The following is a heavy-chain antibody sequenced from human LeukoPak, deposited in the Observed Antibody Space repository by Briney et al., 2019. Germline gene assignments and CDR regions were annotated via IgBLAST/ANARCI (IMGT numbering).Heavy chain of an antibody. D-gene: IGHD5-24*01. CDR2: IYYSGST. Sequence: SETLSLTCSVSGAPLKSHYWTWIRQPPGKGLEWIGYIYYSGSTNYNASPKSRVTISVDTSKNQFSLKLSSVTAADTAVYYCARLGDGDNLRYFDYWGQGTLVTVSS. CDR1: GAPLKSHY. J-gene: IGHJ4*02. V-gene: IGHV4-59*08. CDR3: ARLGDGDNLRYFDY.